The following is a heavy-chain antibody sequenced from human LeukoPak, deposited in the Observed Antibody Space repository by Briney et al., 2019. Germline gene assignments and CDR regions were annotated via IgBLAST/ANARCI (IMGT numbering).Heavy chain of an antibody. CDR2: ISYDGSNK. D-gene: IGHD2-15*01. Sequence: GGSLRLSCAASGFTFSSYAMHWVRQAPGKGLEWVAVISYDGSNKYYADSVKGRFTISRDNSKNTLYLQMNSLRAEDTAVYYCARGGGYCSGGSCYALDYWAKGTRATVP. J-gene: IGHJ4*02. V-gene: IGHV3-30*04. CDR3: ARGGGYCSGGSCYALDY. CDR1: GFTFSSYA.